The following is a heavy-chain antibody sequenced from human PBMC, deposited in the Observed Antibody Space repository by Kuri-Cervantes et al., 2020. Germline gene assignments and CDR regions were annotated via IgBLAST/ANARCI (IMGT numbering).Heavy chain of an antibody. CDR3: ARDFRLLWFGELSAIDY. D-gene: IGHD3-10*01. Sequence: ETLSLTCAASGFTFSSYSMNWVRQAPGKGLEWVSSISSSSSYIYYADSVKGRFTISRDNAKNSLYLQMNSLRAEDTAVYYCARDFRLLWFGELSAIDYWGQGTLVTVSS. J-gene: IGHJ4*02. CDR1: GFTFSSYS. CDR2: ISSSSSYI. V-gene: IGHV3-21*01.